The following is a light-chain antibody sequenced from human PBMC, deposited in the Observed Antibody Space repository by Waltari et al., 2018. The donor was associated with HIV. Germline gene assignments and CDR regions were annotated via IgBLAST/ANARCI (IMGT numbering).Light chain of an antibody. J-gene: IGLJ3*02. CDR2: RNN. CDR3: AAWDDSLSGRV. V-gene: IGLV1-47*01. Sequence: QSVLTQPPSASGTPGQRVTVSCSGSSSNIGSNYVYWYQQLPGTAPKLLISRNNRRRSGVPDRFSGSKSGTSASLAISGLRSEDEADYYCAAWDDSLSGRVFGGGTKLTVL. CDR1: SSNIGSNY.